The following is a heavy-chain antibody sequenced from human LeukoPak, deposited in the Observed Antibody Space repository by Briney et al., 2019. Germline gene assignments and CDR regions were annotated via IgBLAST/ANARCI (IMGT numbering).Heavy chain of an antibody. Sequence: PGGSLRLSCAASGFIFSTYSMNWVRQAPGKGLEWVSSISSDSAYIYYADSLKGRFTISRDNAKTSLYLQMSSLRAEDTAVYYCARVAFGLYVMDVWGRGTTVTVSS. J-gene: IGHJ6*02. CDR1: GFIFSTYS. CDR3: ARVAFGLYVMDV. CDR2: ISSDSAYI. D-gene: IGHD3/OR15-3a*01. V-gene: IGHV3-21*01.